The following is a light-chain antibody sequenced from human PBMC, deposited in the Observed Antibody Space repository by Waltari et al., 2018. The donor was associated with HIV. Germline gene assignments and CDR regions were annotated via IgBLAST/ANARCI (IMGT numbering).Light chain of an antibody. Sequence: DIQMTQSPSSLSASVGDRVTITCRASQGVNNYLAWYQQRPGTVPKLLIYAASTLRSGVPSRFSISGSRTDFTLTISSLQPEDVATYCCQKYDGAPWTFGQRTKVEV. CDR3: QKYDGAPWT. J-gene: IGKJ1*01. V-gene: IGKV1-27*01. CDR2: AAS. CDR1: QGVNNY.